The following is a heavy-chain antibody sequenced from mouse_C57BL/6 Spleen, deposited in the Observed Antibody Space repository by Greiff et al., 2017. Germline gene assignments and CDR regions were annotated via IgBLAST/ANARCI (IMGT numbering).Heavy chain of an antibody. V-gene: IGHV1-4*01. J-gene: IGHJ2*01. CDR2: INPSSGYT. CDR1: GYTFTSYT. CDR3: ARFPTVVPYYFDY. Sequence: VQLQQSGAALARPGASVKMSCTASGYTFTSYTMHWVKQRPGQGLEWIGYINPSSGYTKYNQKFKDKATLTEDKSSSTAYMQLSSLTSEDSAVYYCARFPTVVPYYFDYWDHGTTLRVPS. D-gene: IGHD1-1*01.